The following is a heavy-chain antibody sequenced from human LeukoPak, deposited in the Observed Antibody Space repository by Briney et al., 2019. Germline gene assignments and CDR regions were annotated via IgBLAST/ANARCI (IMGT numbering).Heavy chain of an antibody. D-gene: IGHD3-9*01. CDR3: ARGPEHYDILTGIDY. Sequence: ASETLSLTCTVSGGSISSSSYYWGWIRQPPGKGLEWIGTVFYSGTTYYNPSLKSRITISVDTSKNQFSLNLRSVTAADTAVYYCARGPEHYDILTGIDYWGQGTLVTVSS. CDR1: GGSISSSSYY. J-gene: IGHJ4*02. V-gene: IGHV4-39*01. CDR2: VFYSGTT.